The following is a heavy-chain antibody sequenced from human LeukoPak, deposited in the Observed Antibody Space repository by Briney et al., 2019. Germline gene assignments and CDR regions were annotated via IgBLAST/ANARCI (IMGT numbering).Heavy chain of an antibody. Sequence: ASVTVSCKASGGTFSSYAISWVRQAPGQGLEWMGRIIPILGIANYAQKFQGRVTITADKSTSTAYMELSSLRSEDTAVYYCATAEAQQWPQSLGYFDYWGQGTLVTVSS. CDR1: GGTFSSYA. J-gene: IGHJ4*02. V-gene: IGHV1-69*04. CDR2: IIPILGIA. CDR3: ATAEAQQWPQSLGYFDY. D-gene: IGHD6-19*01.